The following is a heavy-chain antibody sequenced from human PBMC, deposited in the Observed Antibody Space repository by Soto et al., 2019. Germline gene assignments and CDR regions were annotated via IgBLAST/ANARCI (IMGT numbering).Heavy chain of an antibody. D-gene: IGHD2-2*01. CDR3: AKGLPTAVGSDS. CDR1: GGPFRGYY. Sequence: QVQLQQWGAGLLKPSETLSLTCAVSGGPFRGYYWTWIRQPPGKGLEWIGEINHSGIINYNPSLKSRVTISGDTSMNPFSLKMSSVTAADTAVYYCAKGLPTAVGSDSWGQGTLVTVSS. CDR2: INHSGII. V-gene: IGHV4-34*01. J-gene: IGHJ4*02.